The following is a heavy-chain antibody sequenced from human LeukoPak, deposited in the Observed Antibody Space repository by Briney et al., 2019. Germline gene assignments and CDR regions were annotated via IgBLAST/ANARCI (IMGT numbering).Heavy chain of an antibody. CDR2: ISYDGSNK. Sequence: GGAPRLSCAGPGFTFSSYSMHRGRPAPRQGVGGVGVISYDGSNKYYADSVKGRFTISRDNSKNTLYLQMNSLRAEDTAVYYCAKAWYNWNYVHYFDYWGQGTLVTVSS. J-gene: IGHJ4*02. CDR1: GFTFSSYS. D-gene: IGHD1-7*01. CDR3: AKAWYNWNYVHYFDY. V-gene: IGHV3-30-3*01.